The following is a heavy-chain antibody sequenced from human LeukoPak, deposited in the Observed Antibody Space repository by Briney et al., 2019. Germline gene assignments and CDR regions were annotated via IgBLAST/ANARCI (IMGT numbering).Heavy chain of an antibody. CDR2: IYYSGST. Sequence: SQTLSLTCTVSGGSISSGGYYWSWIRQHPGKGLEWIGYIYYSGSTYYNPSLKSRVTISVDTSKNQFSLKLSSVTAADTAVYYCARDPNDFGDYGAFDIWGQGTLVTVSS. D-gene: IGHD4-17*01. V-gene: IGHV4-31*03. CDR3: ARDPNDFGDYGAFDI. CDR1: GGSISSGGYY. J-gene: IGHJ3*02.